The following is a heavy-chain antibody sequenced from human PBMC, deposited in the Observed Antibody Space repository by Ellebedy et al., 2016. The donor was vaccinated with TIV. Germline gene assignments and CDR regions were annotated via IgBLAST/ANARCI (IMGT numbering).Heavy chain of an antibody. J-gene: IGHJ4*02. Sequence: GGSLRLSCAASGFTFSSYSMNWVRQAPGKGLEWVSYISSGSSTIYYADSVKGRFTISRDNAKNSLYLKMNSLRDEDTAVYYCARGLTMYYFDYWGQGTLVTVSS. V-gene: IGHV3-48*02. CDR2: ISSGSSTI. CDR1: GFTFSSYS. D-gene: IGHD3-10*02. CDR3: ARGLTMYYFDY.